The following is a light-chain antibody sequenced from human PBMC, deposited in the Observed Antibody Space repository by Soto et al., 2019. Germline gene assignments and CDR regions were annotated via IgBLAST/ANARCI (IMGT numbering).Light chain of an antibody. J-gene: IGLJ2*01. V-gene: IGLV2-14*03. CDR3: SSYTSSSSADVV. CDR1: STDVGGYNY. CDR2: EVS. Sequence: QSALTQPASVSGSPGQSITISCTGTSTDVGGYNYVSWYQQHPGKAPKLLIFEVSSRPSGVSTRFSGSKSGNTASLTLSGLQAEDEADYYCSSYTSSSSADVVFGGGTKLTVL.